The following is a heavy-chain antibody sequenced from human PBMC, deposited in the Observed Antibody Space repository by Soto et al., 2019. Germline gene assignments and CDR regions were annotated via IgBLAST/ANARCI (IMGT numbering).Heavy chain of an antibody. J-gene: IGHJ3*02. Sequence: DVQLVETGGGLIQPGGSLRLSCAASGFSVSGDYMNWVRQGPGKGLEWVSVIYRGGTTYYADSGRGRLTISRDESENTLFLQMISLRAEDTARYYCARSTQWTALEIWGLWTMVTISS. V-gene: IGHV3-53*02. CDR3: ARSTQWTALEI. CDR1: GFSVSGDY. D-gene: IGHD6-19*01. CDR2: IYRGGTT.